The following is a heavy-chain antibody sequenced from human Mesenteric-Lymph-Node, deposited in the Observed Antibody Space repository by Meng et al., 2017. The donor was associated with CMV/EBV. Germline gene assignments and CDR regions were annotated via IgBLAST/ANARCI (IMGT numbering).Heavy chain of an antibody. J-gene: IGHJ5*02. Sequence: SETLSLTCTVSGGSISSSSHYWGWIRQPPGKGLEWVGSIYYSGDTYYNPSLKGRVTISVDTSKNQFSLKLSSVTAADTAVYYCARGEDWFDPWGQGTLVTVSS. CDR1: GGSISSSSHY. CDR2: IYYSGDT. CDR3: ARGEDWFDP. V-gene: IGHV4-39*01.